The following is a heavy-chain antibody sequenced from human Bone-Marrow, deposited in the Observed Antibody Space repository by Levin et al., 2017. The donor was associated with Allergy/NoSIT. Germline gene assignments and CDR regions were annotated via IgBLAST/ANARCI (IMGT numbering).Heavy chain of an antibody. CDR1: GFTFSSYS. Sequence: GGSLRLSCAASGFTFSSYSMNWVRQAPGKGLEWVSSISSSSSYIYYADSVKGRFTISRDNAKNSLYLQMNSLRAEDTAVYYCGGGYDYVWGSYRYSAFDIWGQGTMVTVSS. J-gene: IGHJ3*02. V-gene: IGHV3-21*01. D-gene: IGHD3-16*02. CDR2: ISSSSSYI. CDR3: GGGYDYVWGSYRYSAFDI.